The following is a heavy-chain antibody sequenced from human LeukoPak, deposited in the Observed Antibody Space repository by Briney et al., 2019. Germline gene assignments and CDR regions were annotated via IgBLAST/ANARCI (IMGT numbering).Heavy chain of an antibody. CDR2: IIPILGIA. J-gene: IGHJ4*02. CDR1: GGTFSSYA. CDR3: ARSPNSGYELILYFDY. Sequence: SVKVSCKASGGTFSSYAISWVRQAPGQGLEWMGRIIPILGIANYAQKFQGRVTITADKSTSTAYMELSSLRSEDTAVDYCARSPNSGYELILYFDYWGQGTLVTVSS. V-gene: IGHV1-69*04. D-gene: IGHD5-12*01.